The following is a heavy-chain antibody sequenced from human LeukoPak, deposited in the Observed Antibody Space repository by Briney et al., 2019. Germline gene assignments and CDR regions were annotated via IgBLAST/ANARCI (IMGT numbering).Heavy chain of an antibody. CDR1: GFTFSSYS. D-gene: IGHD2-2*02. J-gene: IGHJ4*02. Sequence: GGSLRLSCAASGFTFSSYSMNWVRQAPGKGLEWVSPISSSSSYIYYADSVKGRFTISRDNAKNSLYLQMNSLRAEDTAVYYCARDTKPTLGYCSSTSCYIDYWGQGTLVTVSS. CDR2: ISSSSSYI. V-gene: IGHV3-21*01. CDR3: ARDTKPTLGYCSSTSCYIDY.